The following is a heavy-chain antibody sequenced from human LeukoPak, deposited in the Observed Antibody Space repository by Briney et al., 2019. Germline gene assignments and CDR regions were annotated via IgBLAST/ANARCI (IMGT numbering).Heavy chain of an antibody. D-gene: IGHD6-13*01. Sequence: SETLSLTCIASGDSISNYYWSWIRQPPGKGLEWIGYIYYSGGTNYNPSLKSRVTISVDTSKNQLSLKLSFVTAADTAVYYCASVHNSRTYWFDPWGQGTLVTVSS. CDR2: IYYSGGT. CDR3: ASVHNSRTYWFDP. J-gene: IGHJ5*02. CDR1: GDSISNYY. V-gene: IGHV4-59*01.